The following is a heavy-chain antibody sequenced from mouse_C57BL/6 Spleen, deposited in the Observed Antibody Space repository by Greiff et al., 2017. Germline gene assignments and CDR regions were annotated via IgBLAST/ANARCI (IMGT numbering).Heavy chain of an antibody. V-gene: IGHV5-16*01. CDR1: GFTFSDYY. CDR2: INYDGSST. D-gene: IGHD4-1*01. Sequence: EVQLVESEGGLVQPGSSMKLSCTASGFTFSDYYMAWVRQVPEKGLEWVANINYDGSSTYYLDSLKSRFIISRDNAKNILYLQMSSLKSEDTATYYCAREGTGNYFDYWGQGTTLTVSS. CDR3: AREGTGNYFDY. J-gene: IGHJ2*01.